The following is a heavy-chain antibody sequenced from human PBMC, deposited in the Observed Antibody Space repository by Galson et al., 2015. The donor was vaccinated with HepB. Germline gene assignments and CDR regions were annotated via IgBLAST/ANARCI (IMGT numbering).Heavy chain of an antibody. V-gene: IGHV1-58*01. CDR3: AAEAIAGQGALFDP. CDR1: GFTFSNSA. J-gene: IGHJ5*02. D-gene: IGHD6-19*01. CDR2: IVVGSGST. Sequence: SVKVSCKASGFTFSNSAVQWVRQARGQRLEWIGWIVVGSGSTKYAQKFQGRVIMTRDMSTSTAYMELSSLISDDTAVYYCAAEAIAGQGALFDPWGQGTLVTVSS.